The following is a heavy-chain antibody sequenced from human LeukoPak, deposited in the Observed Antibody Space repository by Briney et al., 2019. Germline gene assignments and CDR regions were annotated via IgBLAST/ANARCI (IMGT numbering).Heavy chain of an antibody. V-gene: IGHV1-2*02. J-gene: IGHJ4*02. CDR3: VRDVHNYNDDY. CDR2: INPPSGGT. D-gene: IGHD1-1*01. Sequence: GASVKVSCKASGYTFTDYNVHWVRQAPGQGLEWMGWINPPSGGTLYPQKFQGRVALTTDTSISTAYMYLSRLTSDDTAIYYCVRDVHNYNDDYWGQGTLVSVSS. CDR1: GYTFTDYN.